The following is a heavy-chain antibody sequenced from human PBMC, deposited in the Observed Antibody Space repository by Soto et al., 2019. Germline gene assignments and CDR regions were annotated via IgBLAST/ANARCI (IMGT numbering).Heavy chain of an antibody. CDR3: AREKFDP. J-gene: IGHJ5*02. CDR2: IKTDGSST. CDR1: GFTFSSYW. V-gene: IGHV3-74*01. Sequence: GSLRLSCAASGFTFSSYWMHWVRQAPGKGLVWVSRIKTDGSSTSYADSVKGRFTISRDNAKNTLYLQMSSLRVEDTAVYYCAREKFDPWGQGTLVTVSS.